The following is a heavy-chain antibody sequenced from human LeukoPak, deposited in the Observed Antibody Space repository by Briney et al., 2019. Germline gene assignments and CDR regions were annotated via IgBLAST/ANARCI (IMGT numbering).Heavy chain of an antibody. J-gene: IGHJ4*02. Sequence: SETLSLTCTVSGGSISSGSYYWSWIRQPAGKGLEWIGRIYTSGSTNYNPSLKSRVTISVDTFKNQFSLKLSSVTAADTAVYYCARDLLAAAGYYFDYWGQGTLVTVSS. CDR3: ARDLLAAAGYYFDY. D-gene: IGHD6-13*01. V-gene: IGHV4-61*02. CDR1: GGSISSGSYY. CDR2: IYTSGST.